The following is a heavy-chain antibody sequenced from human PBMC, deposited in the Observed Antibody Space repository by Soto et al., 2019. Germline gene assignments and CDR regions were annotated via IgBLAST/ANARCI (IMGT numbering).Heavy chain of an antibody. Sequence: GASVKVSCKASGYTFTSYDINWVRQATGQGLEWMGWMNPNSGNTGYAQKFQGRVTMTRNTSISTAYMELSSLRSGDTAVYYCARSQFYFDGSATRFYYYGMDVWGQGTTVTVSS. CDR3: ARSQFYFDGSATRFYYYGMDV. V-gene: IGHV1-8*01. D-gene: IGHD3-22*01. CDR1: GYTFTSYD. CDR2: MNPNSGNT. J-gene: IGHJ6*02.